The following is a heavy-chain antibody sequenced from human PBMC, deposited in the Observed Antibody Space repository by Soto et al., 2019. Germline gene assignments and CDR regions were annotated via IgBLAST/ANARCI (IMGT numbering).Heavy chain of an antibody. Sequence: GGSLRLSCAASGFTFSSYWMHWVRQAPGKGLVWVSRINSDGSSTSYADSVEGRFTISRDNAKNTLYLQMNSLRAEDTAVYYCAIDGTHYDFWSGYYYYYMDVWGKGTTVTVSS. CDR3: AIDGTHYDFWSGYYYYYMDV. CDR1: GFTFSSYW. J-gene: IGHJ6*03. D-gene: IGHD3-3*01. CDR2: INSDGSST. V-gene: IGHV3-74*01.